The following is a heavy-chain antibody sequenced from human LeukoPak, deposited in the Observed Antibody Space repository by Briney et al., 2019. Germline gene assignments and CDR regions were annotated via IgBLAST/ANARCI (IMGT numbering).Heavy chain of an antibody. CDR1: GASISNPDYY. CDR3: ARRSNKGPYSYITNDY. CDR2: VDYSGGT. J-gene: IGHJ4*02. V-gene: IGHV4-39*01. D-gene: IGHD5-18*01. Sequence: PSETLSLTCTVSGASISNPDYYWGWIRQPPGKGLEWIGRVDYSGGTYYNPSLNGRVTIAVDTSSDQVSLNLNSVTAADTAVYYCARRSNKGPYSYITNDYWGQGTLVTVSS.